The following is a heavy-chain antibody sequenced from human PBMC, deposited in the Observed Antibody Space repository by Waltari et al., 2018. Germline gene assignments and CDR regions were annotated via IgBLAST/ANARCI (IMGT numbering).Heavy chain of an antibody. J-gene: IGHJ6*02. Sequence: EVQLVESGGGLVQPGGSLRLSCAASGFTFSSYELNWVRQAPGKGLGWVSYISSSGSTIYYADSVKGRFTISRDNAKNSLYLQMNSLRAEDTAVYYCARAWDYYDSSGYYGYYGMDVWGQGTTVTVSS. CDR1: GFTFSSYE. D-gene: IGHD3-22*01. V-gene: IGHV3-48*03. CDR2: ISSSGSTI. CDR3: ARAWDYYDSSGYYGYYGMDV.